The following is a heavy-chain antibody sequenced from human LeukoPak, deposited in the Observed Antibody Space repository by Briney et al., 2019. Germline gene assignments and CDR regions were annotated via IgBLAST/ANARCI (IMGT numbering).Heavy chain of an antibody. V-gene: IGHV4-59*01. Sequence: PSETQSLTCTVSGGSIRGYYWSWIRQPPGKGLEYIGYIYYSGITNYNPSLKSRVTISVDTSKNQFSLRLNSVTAADTAMYYCARGFDSSSGWYPAFDIWGHGTMGTVSS. CDR3: ARGFDSSSGWYPAFDI. D-gene: IGHD6-19*01. CDR1: GGSIRGYY. J-gene: IGHJ3*02. CDR2: IYYSGIT.